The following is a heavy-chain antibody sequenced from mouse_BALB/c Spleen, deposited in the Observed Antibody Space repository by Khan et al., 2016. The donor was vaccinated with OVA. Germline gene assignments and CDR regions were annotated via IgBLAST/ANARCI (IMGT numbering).Heavy chain of an antibody. CDR2: ILPGSGST. CDR3: ARKGRPYYAMDY. V-gene: IGHV1-9*01. J-gene: IGHJ4*01. Sequence: QVQLKESGAELMKPGASVKISCKATGYTFSSYWIEGVKQRPGHGLEWIGEILPGSGSTNYNEKFKGKATFTADTSSNTAYMQLSSLTSEDSAVYYCARKGRPYYAMDYWGQGTSVTVSS. D-gene: IGHD2-14*01. CDR1: GYTFSSYW.